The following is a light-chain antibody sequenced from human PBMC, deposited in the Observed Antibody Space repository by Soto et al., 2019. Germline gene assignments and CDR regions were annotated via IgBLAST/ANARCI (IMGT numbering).Light chain of an antibody. V-gene: IGKV1-33*01. CDR1: QDIDKF. Sequence: DIQMTQSPSSLSASVGDRVTITCQASQDIDKFLNWYQQKPGKAPKLLIDDASNLETGVPSRFSGSGSGTDFTFFISSLQSEDIATYYCQQYYDLPITFGQGTRLEIK. CDR2: DAS. J-gene: IGKJ5*01. CDR3: QQYYDLPIT.